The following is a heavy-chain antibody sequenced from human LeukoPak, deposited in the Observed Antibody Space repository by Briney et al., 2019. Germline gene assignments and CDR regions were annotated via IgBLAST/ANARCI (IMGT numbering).Heavy chain of an antibody. J-gene: IGHJ4*02. V-gene: IGHV1-2*02. Sequence: GASVKVSCKASGYTFTGYYMHWARQAPGQGLEWMGWINPNSGGTNYAQKFQGRVTMTRDTSISTAYMELSRLRSDDTAAYYCALWGSIAVAGKNDYWGQGTLVTVSS. D-gene: IGHD6-19*01. CDR3: ALWGSIAVAGKNDY. CDR1: GYTFTGYY. CDR2: INPNSGGT.